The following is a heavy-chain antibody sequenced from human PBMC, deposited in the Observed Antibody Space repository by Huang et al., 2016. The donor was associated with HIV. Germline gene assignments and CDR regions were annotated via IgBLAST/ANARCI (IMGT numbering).Heavy chain of an antibody. V-gene: IGHV4-61*09. CDR1: GGSISSGNYD. Sequence: QVQLQESGPGLVKPSQTLSLHCSVSGGSISSGNYDWSWIRQPAGKGLEWIGQIYTRGTTIYNSSLKSRVTISVPTSKNQFALKLSSVTAADTAVYYCARLTGYSTFDIWGHGTVVTVSS. J-gene: IGHJ3*02. CDR2: IYTRGTT. D-gene: IGHD3-9*01. CDR3: ARLTGYSTFDI.